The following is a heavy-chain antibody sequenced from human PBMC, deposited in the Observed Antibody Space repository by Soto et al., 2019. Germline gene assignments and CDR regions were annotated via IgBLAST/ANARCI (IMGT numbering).Heavy chain of an antibody. Sequence: GGSLRLSCAASGFTFSNYAMSWVRQAPGKGLEWVSAISGDGGSTYYADSVKGRFTISRANSRNTLYLQMNSLRAEDTAVYYCAREVGQYYDFWSGYYQDNWFDPWGQGTLVTVSS. CDR1: GFTFSNYA. D-gene: IGHD3-3*01. V-gene: IGHV3-23*01. J-gene: IGHJ5*02. CDR2: ISGDGGST. CDR3: AREVGQYYDFWSGYYQDNWFDP.